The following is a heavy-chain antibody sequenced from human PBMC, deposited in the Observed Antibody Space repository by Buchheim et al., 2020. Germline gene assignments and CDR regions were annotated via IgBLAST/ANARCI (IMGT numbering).Heavy chain of an antibody. CDR1: EFTFSIYW. J-gene: IGHJ6*03. V-gene: IGHV3-30*18. CDR3: AKDGLVGGVSVSYYYMDV. CDR2: ISYDGGNK. Sequence: VQLVESGGGLVQPGGSLRLSCAVSEFTFSIYWMSWVRQAPGKGLEWVAVISYDGGNKYYADSVKGRFTISRDNSNNTLYLQMSSLRAEDTAVYYCAKDGLVGGVSVSYYYMDVWGKGTT. D-gene: IGHD3-16*01.